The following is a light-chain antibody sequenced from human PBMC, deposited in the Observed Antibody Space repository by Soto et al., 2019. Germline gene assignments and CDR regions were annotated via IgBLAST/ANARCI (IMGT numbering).Light chain of an antibody. V-gene: IGKV1-39*01. CDR3: QQSFNTPRT. CDR2: AAS. J-gene: IGKJ1*01. Sequence: IQMTQTPPSLSASVGDRFTIPCLASQTIVRSLNWYKHKPGKPPKXXIYAASTLQSGVPSRFSGSGSGTDFTLTISSLQPEDFETYSCQQSFNTPRTFGQGTKLDIK. CDR1: QTIVRS.